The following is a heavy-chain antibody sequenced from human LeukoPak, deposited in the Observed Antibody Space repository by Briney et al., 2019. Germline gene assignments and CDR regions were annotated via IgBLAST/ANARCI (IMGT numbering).Heavy chain of an antibody. CDR2: ITPIFGTA. Sequence: SVKVSCKASGGTFSSYTISWVRQTPGQGLEWMGGITPIFGTANYAQKFQGRVTITAVESMSIAYMELSSLKSEDTAVYYCARGWLAETTVVTPYNYWGQGTLVTVSS. D-gene: IGHD4-23*01. J-gene: IGHJ4*02. V-gene: IGHV1-69*01. CDR3: ARGWLAETTVVTPYNY. CDR1: GGTFSSYT.